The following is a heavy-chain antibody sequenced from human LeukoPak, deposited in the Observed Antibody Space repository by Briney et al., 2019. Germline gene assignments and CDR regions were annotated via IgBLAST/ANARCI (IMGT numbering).Heavy chain of an antibody. D-gene: IGHD2-15*01. CDR1: GGSISSYY. V-gene: IGHV4-59*01. CDR3: AQKAPYSPGYSQH. Sequence: SSETLSLTCTVSGGSISSYYWSWIRQPPGKGLEWIGYIYYSGSTNYNPSLKSRVTISVDTSKNQFSLKLSSVTAADTAVYYCAQKAPYSPGYSQHWGQGTLVTVSS. CDR2: IYYSGST. J-gene: IGHJ1*01.